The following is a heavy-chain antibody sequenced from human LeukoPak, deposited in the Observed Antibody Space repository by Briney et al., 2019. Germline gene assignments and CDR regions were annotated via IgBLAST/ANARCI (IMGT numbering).Heavy chain of an antibody. D-gene: IGHD3-3*01. CDR2: IYSGGST. V-gene: IGHV3-53*01. Sequence: GGSLRLSCAASGFTFSSYAMHWVRQAPGKGLEWVSVIYSGGSTYYADSVKGRFTISRDNSKNTLYLQMNSLRAEDTAVYYCASAIFVENAFDIWGQGTMVTVSS. CDR3: ASAIFVENAFDI. CDR1: GFTFSSYA. J-gene: IGHJ3*02.